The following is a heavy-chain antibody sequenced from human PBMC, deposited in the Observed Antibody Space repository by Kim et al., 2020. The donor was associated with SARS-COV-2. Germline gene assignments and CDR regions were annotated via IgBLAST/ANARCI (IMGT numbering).Heavy chain of an antibody. CDR3: AKDKGTCYSGDCYSGHSLFDY. V-gene: IGHV3-23*01. Sequence: GGSLRLSCAASGFTFSSYAMSWVRQAPGKGLEWVSAISGSGGSTYYADSVKGRFTISRDNSKNTLYLQMNSLRAEDTAVYYCAKDKGTCYSGDCYSGHSLFDYWGQGTLVTVSS. D-gene: IGHD2-21*02. CDR1: GFTFSSYA. CDR2: ISGSGGST. J-gene: IGHJ4*02.